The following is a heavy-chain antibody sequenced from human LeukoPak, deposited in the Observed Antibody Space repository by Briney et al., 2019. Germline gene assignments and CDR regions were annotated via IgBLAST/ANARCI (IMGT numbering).Heavy chain of an antibody. V-gene: IGHV3-9*01. CDR2: ISWNSGSI. J-gene: IGHJ4*02. Sequence: PGGSLRLSCAASGFTFDDYAMHWVRQAPGKGLEWVSGISWNSGSIGYADSVKGRFTISRDNAKNSLYLQMNSLRAEDTALYYCAKDMFAGGYYDSSGYGPLDYWGQGILVTVSS. D-gene: IGHD3-22*01. CDR1: GFTFDDYA. CDR3: AKDMFAGGYYDSSGYGPLDY.